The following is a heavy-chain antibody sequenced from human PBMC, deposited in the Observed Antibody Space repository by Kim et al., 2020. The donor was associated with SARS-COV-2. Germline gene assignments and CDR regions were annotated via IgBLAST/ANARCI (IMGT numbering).Heavy chain of an antibody. J-gene: IGHJ6*02. CDR2: IYYSGST. CDR3: ARESGDILTGYCPLLDV. CDR1: GGSISSGGYY. Sequence: SETLSLTCTVSGGSISSGGYYWSWIRQHPGKGLEWIGYIYYSGSTYYNPSLKSRVTISVDTSKNQFSLKLSSVTAADTAVYYCARESGDILTGYCPLLDVWGQGTTVTVSS. V-gene: IGHV4-31*03. D-gene: IGHD3-9*01.